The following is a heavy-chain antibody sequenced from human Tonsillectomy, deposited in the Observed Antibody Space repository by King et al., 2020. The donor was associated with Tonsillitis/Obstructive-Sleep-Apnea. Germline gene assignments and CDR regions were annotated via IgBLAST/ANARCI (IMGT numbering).Heavy chain of an antibody. CDR1: GGSISGYY. CDR2: IDNSGST. V-gene: IGHV4-59*01. D-gene: IGHD3-16*01. Sequence: QLQESGPGLVRPSETLPLTCTVSGGSISGYYWSWIRQPPGKGLEWIGYIDNSGSTNYNPPLKSRVTISVDTSKYQFSLKLSSVTAADTAVYYCAREGDDAFDIWGQGTMVTVS. CDR3: AREGDDAFDI. J-gene: IGHJ3*02.